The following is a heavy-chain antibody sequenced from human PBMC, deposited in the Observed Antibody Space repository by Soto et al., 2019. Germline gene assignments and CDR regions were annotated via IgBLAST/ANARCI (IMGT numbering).Heavy chain of an antibody. CDR2: IYYSGST. CDR3: ARAATPSSIFGVVTLDV. J-gene: IGHJ6*02. Sequence: PSETLSLTCTVSGGSIDTYYWSWIRQPPGKGLEWIGYIYYSGSTYYNPSLKSRVTISVDTSKNQFSLKLSSVTAADTAVYYCARAATPSSIFGVVTLDVWGQGTTVTVSS. V-gene: IGHV4-59*12. D-gene: IGHD3-3*01. CDR1: GGSIDTYY.